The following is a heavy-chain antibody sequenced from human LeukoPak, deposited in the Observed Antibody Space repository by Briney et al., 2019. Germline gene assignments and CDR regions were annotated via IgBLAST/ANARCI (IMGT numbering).Heavy chain of an antibody. CDR2: IYYSGST. Sequence: SSETLSLTCAVSGGSISSSNWWSWIRQPPGKGLEWIGSIYYSGSTYYNPSLKSRVTISVDTSKNQFSLKLSSVTAADTAVYYCARGSGIAVAGPISLNWFDPWGQGTLVTVSS. V-gene: IGHV4-4*02. CDR1: GGSISSSNW. D-gene: IGHD6-19*01. J-gene: IGHJ5*02. CDR3: ARGSGIAVAGPISLNWFDP.